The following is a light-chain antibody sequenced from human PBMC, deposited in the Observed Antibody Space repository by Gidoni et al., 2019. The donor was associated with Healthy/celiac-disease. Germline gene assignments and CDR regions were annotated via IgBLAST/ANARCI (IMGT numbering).Light chain of an antibody. V-gene: IGKV1-39*01. J-gene: IGKJ2*01. CDR1: QSINSY. Sequence: DIQMIQSPSSLPASVGDRVTITCRASQSINSYLYLYQQKPGKAPKLLIYASSSFQSGVPSRFSGSGTETDLTLTIISLQHDDFETYYWQQSYSTPYTFGQGTKLEIK. CDR2: ASS. CDR3: QQSYSTPYT.